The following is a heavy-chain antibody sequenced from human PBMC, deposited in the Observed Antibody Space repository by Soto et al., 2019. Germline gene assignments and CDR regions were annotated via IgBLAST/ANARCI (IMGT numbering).Heavy chain of an antibody. CDR2: ISSSSSYI. V-gene: IGHV3-21*01. Sequence: EVQLVESGGGLVKPGGSLRLSCAASGFTFSSYSMNWVRQAPGKGLEWVSSISSSSSYIYYADSVKGRFTISRDNAKNSLYLQMNSLRAEDTAVYYCARDDSTKSGWYYFDYWGQGTLVTVSS. CDR3: ARDDSTKSGWYYFDY. D-gene: IGHD6-19*01. J-gene: IGHJ4*02. CDR1: GFTFSSYS.